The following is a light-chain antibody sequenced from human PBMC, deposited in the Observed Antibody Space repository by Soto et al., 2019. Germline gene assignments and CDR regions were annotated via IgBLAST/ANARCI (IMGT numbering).Light chain of an antibody. CDR3: QQRSNWPPWT. Sequence: SPAALSLTPGERSTLSCRVSQTASSISAWYQQKPGQTPRLLIYGAYSRATGIPDRFSGSGSGTDFILTISRLEPEDFAVYYCQQRSNWPPWTFGQGTKVDIK. J-gene: IGKJ1*01. CDR1: QTASSIS. CDR2: GAY. V-gene: IGKV3D-20*02.